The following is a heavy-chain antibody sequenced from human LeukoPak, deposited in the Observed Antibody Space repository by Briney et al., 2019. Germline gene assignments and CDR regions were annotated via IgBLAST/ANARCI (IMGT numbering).Heavy chain of an antibody. D-gene: IGHD3-22*01. Sequence: SETLSLTCTVSGGSINSSSYYWGWIRQPPGKGLEWIGSIYYSGNTYYNPSLKSRVTIPLDTSKNQFSLKLSSVTAADTAVYYCAGLLRITMIVVAPRLDAFDIWGQGTMVTVSS. J-gene: IGHJ3*02. CDR1: GGSINSSSYY. V-gene: IGHV4-39*07. CDR3: AGLLRITMIVVAPRLDAFDI. CDR2: IYYSGNT.